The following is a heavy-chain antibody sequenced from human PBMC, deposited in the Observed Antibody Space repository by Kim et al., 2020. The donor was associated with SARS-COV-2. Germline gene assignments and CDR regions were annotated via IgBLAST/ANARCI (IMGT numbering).Heavy chain of an antibody. J-gene: IGHJ4*02. D-gene: IGHD6-13*01. CDR3: ARGRSSSWYEDFDY. V-gene: IGHV1-8*01. CDR1: GYTFTSYD. Sequence: ASVKVSCKASGYTFTSYDINWVRQATGQGLEWMGWMNPNSGNTGYAQKFQGRVTMTRNTSISTAYMELSSLRSEDTAVYYCARGRSSSWYEDFDYWGQGTLVTVSS. CDR2: MNPNSGNT.